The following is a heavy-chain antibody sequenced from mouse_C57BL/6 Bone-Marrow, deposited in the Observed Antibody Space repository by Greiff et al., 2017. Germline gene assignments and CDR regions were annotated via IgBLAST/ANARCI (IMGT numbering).Heavy chain of an antibody. Sequence: VQLQQPGAELVKPGASVKLSCKASGYTFTSYWMQWVKQRPGQGLEWIGEIDPSDSYTNYNQKFKGKATLTVDTSSSTAYMQLSRLTSEDSAVYYCARSGLLLSFPYWYFDVWGTGTTVTVSS. J-gene: IGHJ1*03. D-gene: IGHD2-3*01. CDR1: GYTFTSYW. CDR2: IDPSDSYT. V-gene: IGHV1-50*01. CDR3: ARSGLLLSFPYWYFDV.